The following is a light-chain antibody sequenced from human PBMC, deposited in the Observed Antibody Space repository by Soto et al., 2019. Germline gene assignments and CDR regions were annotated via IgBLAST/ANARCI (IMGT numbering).Light chain of an antibody. CDR1: SSDVGGHNS. CDR3: CSYAGTYTYG. CDR2: DVT. J-gene: IGLJ1*01. V-gene: IGLV2-11*01. Sequence: QSVLTQPRSVSGSPGQSVAISCTGTSSDVGGHNSVSWYQQHPGKAPKLMIYDVTKRPSGVPDRFSGSKSGNTASLTISGLRPEDETDYYCCSYAGTYTYGFGTGTKVTVL.